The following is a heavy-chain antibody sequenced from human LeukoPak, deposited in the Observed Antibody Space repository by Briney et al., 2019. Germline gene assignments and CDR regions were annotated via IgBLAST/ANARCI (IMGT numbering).Heavy chain of an antibody. Sequence: PSETLSLTCTVSGGSISSYYWSWIRQPPGKGLEWIGYIYYSGSTNYNPSLKSRVTISVATSKNQFSLKLSSVTAADTAVYSRHGVATMRRFDPWGQGTLVTVSA. V-gene: IGHV4-59*08. J-gene: IGHJ5*02. D-gene: IGHD5-24*01. CDR2: IYYSGST. CDR3: HGVATMRRFDP. CDR1: GGSISSYY.